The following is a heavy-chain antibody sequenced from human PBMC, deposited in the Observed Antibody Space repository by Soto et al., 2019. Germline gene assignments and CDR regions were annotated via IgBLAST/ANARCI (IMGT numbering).Heavy chain of an antibody. D-gene: IGHD6-19*01. V-gene: IGHV3-53*04. CDR1: GFTVSSNY. J-gene: IGHJ3*02. CDR3: ARDRYSSGWLDAFDI. CDR2: IFTGGST. Sequence: EVQLVESGGGLVQPGGSLRLSCAASGFTVSSNYMSWVRQAPGKGLEWVSVIFTGGSTYYADSVKGRFTISRHSSKNTVYLQMNSLRAEYTAVYYCARDRYSSGWLDAFDIWGQGTMVTVSS.